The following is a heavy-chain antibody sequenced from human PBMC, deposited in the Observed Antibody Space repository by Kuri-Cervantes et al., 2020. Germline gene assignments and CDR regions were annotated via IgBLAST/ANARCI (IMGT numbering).Heavy chain of an antibody. CDR3: AALRGNSADY. J-gene: IGHJ4*02. V-gene: IGHV1-3*01. CDR1: GGTFSSYA. CDR2: INAVNVNT. D-gene: IGHD1-7*01. Sequence: ASVKVSCKASGGTFSSYAISWVRQAPGQRPEWMGFINAVNVNTKYSPRFQGRVTITRDTSANTAYMELSSLRSEDTAVYYCAALRGNSADYWGQGTLVTVSS.